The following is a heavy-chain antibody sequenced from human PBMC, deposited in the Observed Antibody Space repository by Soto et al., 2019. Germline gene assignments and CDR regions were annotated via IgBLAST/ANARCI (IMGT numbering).Heavy chain of an antibody. Sequence: QVQLVQSGAEVKKPGASVKVSCKASGYTFTSYDINWVRQATGQGLEWMGWMNPNSGNTGYAQKFQGRVTMTRSTSISTAYMELGSTGSEDTAVYYCARASDDVNDYWGRGTLVTVSS. CDR2: MNPNSGNT. CDR1: GYTFTSYD. D-gene: IGHD2-2*01. CDR3: ARASDDVNDY. J-gene: IGHJ4*02. V-gene: IGHV1-8*01.